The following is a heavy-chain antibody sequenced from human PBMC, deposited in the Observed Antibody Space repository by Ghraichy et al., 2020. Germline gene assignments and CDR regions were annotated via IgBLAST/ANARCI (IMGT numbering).Heavy chain of an antibody. V-gene: IGHV4-39*01. D-gene: IGHD6-13*01. J-gene: IGHJ6*02. CDR2: IYYSGST. CDR1: GGSINSNSYY. Sequence: SETLSLTCTVSGGSINSNSYYWGWIRQPPGKGLEWIGSIYYSGSTHYNPSLKSRVTISVDTSKNQFSLKLSSVTAADTAVYYCARLHGIATTGTPSYYYGMDVWGQGPTVTVSS. CDR3: ARLHGIATTGTPSYYYGMDV.